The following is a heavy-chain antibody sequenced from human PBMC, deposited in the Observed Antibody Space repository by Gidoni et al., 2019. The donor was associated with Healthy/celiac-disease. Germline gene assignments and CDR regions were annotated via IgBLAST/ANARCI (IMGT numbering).Heavy chain of an antibody. D-gene: IGHD3-10*01. Sequence: QVQLVASGGGVVQPGGSLRLSCAASGFTFSSYGMHWVRQAPGKGLEWVAFIRYDGSNKYYADSVKGRFTISRDNSKNTLYLQMNSLRAEDTAVYYCAKDWGPNFMVQAFFDYWGQGTLVTVSS. CDR2: IRYDGSNK. J-gene: IGHJ4*02. CDR3: AKDWGPNFMVQAFFDY. CDR1: GFTFSSYG. V-gene: IGHV3-30*02.